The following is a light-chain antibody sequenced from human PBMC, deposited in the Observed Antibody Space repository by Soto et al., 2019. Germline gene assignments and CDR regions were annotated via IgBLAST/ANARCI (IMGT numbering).Light chain of an antibody. V-gene: IGLV2-14*01. Sequence: QSALTQPASVSGSPGQSITIPCTGTSSDIGGYNYVSWYQQFPGKAPKLMIYDVSNRPSGVSNRFSASKSGNTASLTISGLHAEDEASYYCSSDTSSSTLVVFGGGTKLTVL. CDR2: DVS. CDR1: SSDIGGYNY. CDR3: SSDTSSSTLVV. J-gene: IGLJ2*01.